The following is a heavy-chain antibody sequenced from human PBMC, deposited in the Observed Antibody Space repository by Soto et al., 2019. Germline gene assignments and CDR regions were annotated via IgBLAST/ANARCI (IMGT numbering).Heavy chain of an antibody. CDR3: AKDWSDYGDYLYYFDY. Sequence: QVQLVESGGGVVQPGRSLRLSCAASGFTFSSYGMHWVRQAPGKGLEWVAVISYDGSNKYYADSVKGRFTISRDNSKNMLYLQMNSLRAEDTAVYYCAKDWSDYGDYLYYFDYWGQGTLVTVSS. CDR2: ISYDGSNK. V-gene: IGHV3-30*18. CDR1: GFTFSSYG. J-gene: IGHJ4*02. D-gene: IGHD4-17*01.